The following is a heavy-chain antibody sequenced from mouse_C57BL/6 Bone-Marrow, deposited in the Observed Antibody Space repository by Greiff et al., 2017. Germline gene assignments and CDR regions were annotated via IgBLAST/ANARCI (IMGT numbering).Heavy chain of an antibody. Sequence: VQLQQPGAELVKPGASVKVSCKASGYTFTSYWMHWVKQRPGQGLEWIGRLHPSDSDTNYNQKFKGKATLTVDKSSSTAYMQLSSLTSEDSAVYYCAILNYGYWYFDVWGTGTTVTVSS. V-gene: IGHV1-74*01. CDR3: AILNYGYWYFDV. D-gene: IGHD1-1*01. CDR2: LHPSDSDT. J-gene: IGHJ1*03. CDR1: GYTFTSYW.